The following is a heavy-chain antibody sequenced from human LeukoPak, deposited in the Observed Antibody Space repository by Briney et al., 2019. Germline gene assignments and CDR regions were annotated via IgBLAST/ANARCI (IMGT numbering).Heavy chain of an antibody. CDR1: GFTFSSYW. J-gene: IGHJ4*02. CDR3: ARGPYYDFWSGYYPFDY. V-gene: IGHV3-74*01. D-gene: IGHD3-3*01. CDR2: INSDGSRT. Sequence: GGSLRLSCAASGFTFSSYWMHWVRQAPGKGLVWVSRINSDGSRTSYADSVKGRFTISRDNAKNTLYLQMNSLRAEDTAVYYCARGPYYDFWSGYYPFDYWGQGTLVTVSS.